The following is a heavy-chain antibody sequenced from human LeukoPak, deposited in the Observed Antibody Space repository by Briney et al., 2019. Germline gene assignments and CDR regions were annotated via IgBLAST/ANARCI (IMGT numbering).Heavy chain of an antibody. CDR2: YSGST. Sequence: SETLSLTCTVSGGSISRHYWSWIRQPPGKGLDWIGYYSGSTNYNPSLKSRVTISVDTSKNQFSLKLSSVTAADTAVYYCARDYGDPVQPFDYWGQGTLVTVSS. J-gene: IGHJ4*02. V-gene: IGHV4-59*11. D-gene: IGHD4-17*01. CDR3: ARDYGDPVQPFDY. CDR1: GGSISRHY.